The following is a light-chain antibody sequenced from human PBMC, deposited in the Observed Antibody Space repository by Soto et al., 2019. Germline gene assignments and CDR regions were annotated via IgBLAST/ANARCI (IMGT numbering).Light chain of an antibody. CDR3: GTWDSSLNAWV. CDR2: ENN. CDR1: SANIGSNY. J-gene: IGLJ3*02. V-gene: IGLV1-51*02. Sequence: QSVLTQPPSVSAAPGQTVTISCSGSSANIGSNYVSWYQQLPGTAPKLLIYENNKRPSGIPDRFSGSKSGTSATLGITGLQTGDEADYYCGTWDSSLNAWVFGGGTKLTVL.